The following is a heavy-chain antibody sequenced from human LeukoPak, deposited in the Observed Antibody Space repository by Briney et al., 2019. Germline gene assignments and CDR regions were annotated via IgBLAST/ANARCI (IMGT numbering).Heavy chain of an antibody. Sequence: PSETLSLTCAVYGGSFSGYYWSWIRQPPGKGLEWIGEINHSGSTNYNPSLKSRVTISVDTSKNQFSLKLSSVTAADTAVYYCARGLWILTGYYLPKRGRYYFDYWGQGTLVTVSS. D-gene: IGHD3-9*01. CDR3: ARGLWILTGYYLPKRGRYYFDY. CDR2: INHSGST. V-gene: IGHV4-34*01. J-gene: IGHJ4*02. CDR1: GGSFSGYY.